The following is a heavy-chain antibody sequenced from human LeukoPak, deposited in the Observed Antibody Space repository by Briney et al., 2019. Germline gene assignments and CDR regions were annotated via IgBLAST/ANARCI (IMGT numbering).Heavy chain of an antibody. Sequence: GGSLRLSCAASGFTFSSYSMNWVRQAPGKGLEWVSSISSSSSYIYYADSVKGRFTISRDNAKNSLYLQMNSLRAEDTAVYYCARLLGYCSGGSCYNRRYTSTRDHDAFDIWGQGTMVTVSS. J-gene: IGHJ3*02. D-gene: IGHD2-15*01. CDR1: GFTFSSYS. V-gene: IGHV3-21*01. CDR2: ISSSSSYI. CDR3: ARLLGYCSGGSCYNRRYTSTRDHDAFDI.